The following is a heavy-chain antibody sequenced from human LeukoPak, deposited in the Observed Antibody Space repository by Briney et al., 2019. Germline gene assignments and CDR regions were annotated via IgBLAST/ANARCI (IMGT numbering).Heavy chain of an antibody. CDR1: GFTFSSYA. D-gene: IGHD3-10*01. V-gene: IGHV3-64*01. J-gene: IGHJ4*02. Sequence: GGSLRLSCAASGFTFSSYAMHWVRQAPGKGLEYVSAISSNGGSTYYANSVKGRFTISRDNSKNTLYLQMNSLRAEDTAVYYCAREFYGSGSVQFDYWGQGTLVTVSS. CDR2: ISSNGGST. CDR3: AREFYGSGSVQFDY.